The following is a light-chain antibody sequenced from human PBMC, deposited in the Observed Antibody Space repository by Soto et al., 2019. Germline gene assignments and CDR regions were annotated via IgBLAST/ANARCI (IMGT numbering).Light chain of an antibody. CDR3: QQRISWPLT. J-gene: IGKJ4*01. CDR1: QSLESS. CDR2: DAS. V-gene: IGKV3-11*01. Sequence: DIVLTQYQATLSLSPGQRATLSCRASQSLESSLVWYQQKPGQAPRLLIYDASNRVTGIPARFSGSGSGTDFTLTISSLQPADFAIYYCQQRISWPLTFGGGTKVDIK.